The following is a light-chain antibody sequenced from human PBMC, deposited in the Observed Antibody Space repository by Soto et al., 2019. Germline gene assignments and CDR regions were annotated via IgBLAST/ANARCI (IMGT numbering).Light chain of an antibody. V-gene: IGLV1-51*01. CDR1: SSNIGNNY. Sequence: QSVLTQPPSVSAAPGQKVTISCSGSSSNIGNNYVSWYQQLPGTAPKLLIYDNNKRPSGIPDRFSGSKSGTSATLGITGLXXXXXADYYCGTWDSSLSAVVFGGGTQLTVL. CDR3: GTWDSSLSAVV. CDR2: DNN. J-gene: IGLJ2*01.